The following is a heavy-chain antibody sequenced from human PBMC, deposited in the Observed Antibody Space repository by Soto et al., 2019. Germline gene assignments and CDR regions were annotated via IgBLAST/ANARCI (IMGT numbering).Heavy chain of an antibody. J-gene: IGHJ4*02. CDR2: ISYDGSNK. D-gene: IGHD3-3*01. Sequence: QVQLVESGGGVVQPGRSLRLSCAASGFTFSSYAMHWVRQAPGKGLEWVAVISYDGSNKYYADSVKGRFTISRDNSKNTLYLKMNSMRAEDTAVYYCERARTYYDFWGGYPDYWGQGTLVTVSS. CDR3: ERARTYYDFWGGYPDY. V-gene: IGHV3-30-3*01. CDR1: GFTFSSYA.